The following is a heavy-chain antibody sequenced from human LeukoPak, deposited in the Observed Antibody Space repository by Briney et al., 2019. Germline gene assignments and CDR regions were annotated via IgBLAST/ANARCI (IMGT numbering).Heavy chain of an antibody. Sequence: GESLKISCTASGYSFSKYWIGWVRQTPGKGLEWMGFIYSDEPLITYSPSFQGQVTISADKSINTAYLEWSSLKASDTAIYYCARFSYSSSYPFYFYGMDVWGQGTTVIVSS. D-gene: IGHD3-22*01. CDR1: GYSFSKYW. J-gene: IGHJ6*02. CDR2: IYSDEPLI. CDR3: ARFSYSSSYPFYFYGMDV. V-gene: IGHV5-51*01.